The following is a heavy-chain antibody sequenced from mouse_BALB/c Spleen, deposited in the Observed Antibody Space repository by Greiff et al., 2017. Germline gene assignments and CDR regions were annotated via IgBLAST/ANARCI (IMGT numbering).Heavy chain of an antibody. J-gene: IGHJ4*01. CDR2: ISYSGST. Sequence: EVKLQESGPGLVKPSQSLSLTCTVTGYSIPSDYAWNWIRQFPGNKLEWMGYISYSGSTSYNPSLKSRISITRDTSKNQFFLQLNSVTTEDTATYYCARYGNYVNYYAMDYWGQGTSVTVSS. V-gene: IGHV3-2*02. CDR3: ARYGNYVNYYAMDY. CDR1: GYSIPSDYA. D-gene: IGHD2-1*01.